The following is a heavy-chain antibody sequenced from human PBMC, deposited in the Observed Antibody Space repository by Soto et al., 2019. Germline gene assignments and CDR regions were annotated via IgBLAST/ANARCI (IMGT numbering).Heavy chain of an antibody. J-gene: IGHJ5*02. CDR1: GGSISSGGYS. V-gene: IGHV4-30-2*01. D-gene: IGHD3-10*01. CDR3: ARWGITVVRGVIIAPVPGFDP. Sequence: QLQLQESGSGLVKPSQTLSLTCAVSGGSISSGGYSWSWIRQPPGKGLEWIGYIYHSGSTYYNPSFKSGVTISVDRSMNQFSVKLGSVTAAVTAVYYCARWGITVVRGVIIAPVPGFDPWGEGTLVTVSS. CDR2: IYHSGST.